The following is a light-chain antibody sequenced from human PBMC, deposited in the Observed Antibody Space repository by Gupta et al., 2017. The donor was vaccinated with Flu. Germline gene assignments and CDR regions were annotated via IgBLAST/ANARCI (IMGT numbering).Light chain of an antibody. CDR1: QGVSSY. CDR3: QQRRN. Sequence: EIVLTQSPATLSLSPGERATLSCRASQGVSSYLAWYQQKPGQAPRLLIYDASNRATGIPARFSGSGPGTDFTLTISSLEPEDFAVYYGQQRRNFGQGTRLEIK. CDR2: DAS. V-gene: IGKV3D-11*01. J-gene: IGKJ5*01.